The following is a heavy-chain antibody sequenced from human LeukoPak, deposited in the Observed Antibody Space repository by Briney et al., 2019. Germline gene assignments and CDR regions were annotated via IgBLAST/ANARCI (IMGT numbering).Heavy chain of an antibody. Sequence: PGGSLRLSCAASGFTFSSYGMHWVRQAPGKGLEWVAFIRYDGSNKYYADSVKGRFTISRDNSKNTLYLQMNSLRAEDTAVYYCASFGSSSGWFFDYWGQGTLVTVSS. J-gene: IGHJ4*02. CDR1: GFTFSSYG. CDR2: IRYDGSNK. CDR3: ASFGSSSGWFFDY. D-gene: IGHD6-6*01. V-gene: IGHV3-30*02.